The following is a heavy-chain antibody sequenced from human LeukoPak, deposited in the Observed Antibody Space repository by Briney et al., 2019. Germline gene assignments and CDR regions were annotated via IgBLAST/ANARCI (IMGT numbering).Heavy chain of an antibody. CDR2: FDPEDGET. J-gene: IGHJ4*02. CDR3: ARDGATGTTSDY. V-gene: IGHV1-24*01. Sequence: ASVKVSCKVSGYTLTELSLHWVRQAPGKGLEWMGGFDPEDGETIYARKFQGRVTMTEDTSTDTAYMELSSLRSDDTAVYYCARDGATGTTSDYWGQGTLVTVSS. CDR1: GYTLTELS. D-gene: IGHD1-1*01.